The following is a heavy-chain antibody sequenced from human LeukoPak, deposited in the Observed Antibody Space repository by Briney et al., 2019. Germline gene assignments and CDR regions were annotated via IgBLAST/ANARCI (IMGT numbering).Heavy chain of an antibody. D-gene: IGHD1-1*01. CDR1: GFTFSSVD. V-gene: IGHV3-13*01. CDR2: IGTASDT. Sequence: GGSLRLSCAASGFTFSSVDMHWVRQPTGQGLEWVSTIGTASDTYYPGSVEGRFTLSRDNAKNSLYLQMNSLTAGDTAVYYCARGPPRGKYYYMDVWGKGTTVTVSS. CDR3: ARGPPRGKYYYMDV. J-gene: IGHJ6*03.